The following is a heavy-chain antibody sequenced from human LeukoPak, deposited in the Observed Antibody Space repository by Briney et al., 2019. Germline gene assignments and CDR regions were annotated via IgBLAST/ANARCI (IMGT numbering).Heavy chain of an antibody. J-gene: IGHJ6*02. V-gene: IGHV3-64*01. Sequence: GGSLRLSCAASGFTFSSYAMHWVRQAPGKGLEYVSAISSNGGSTYYANSVKGRFTISRDNSRNTLYLQMGSLRAEDMAVYYCASSDFDWPDYGMDVWGQGTTVTVSS. CDR3: ASSDFDWPDYGMDV. CDR2: ISSNGGST. D-gene: IGHD3-9*01. CDR1: GFTFSSYA.